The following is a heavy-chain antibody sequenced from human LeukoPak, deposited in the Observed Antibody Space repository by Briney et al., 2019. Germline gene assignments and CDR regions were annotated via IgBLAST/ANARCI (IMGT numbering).Heavy chain of an antibody. V-gene: IGHV3-66*04. CDR3: ARLRTRGSFDY. D-gene: IGHD2-15*01. CDR1: GFTVSSNY. Sequence: GGSLRLSCAASGFTVSSNYMSWVRQAPGKGLEWVSVIYSGGSTYYADSVKGRFTISRDNSKNTLYLQMNSLRAEDTAVYYCARLRTRGSFDYWGQGTLVTVSS. J-gene: IGHJ4*02. CDR2: IYSGGST.